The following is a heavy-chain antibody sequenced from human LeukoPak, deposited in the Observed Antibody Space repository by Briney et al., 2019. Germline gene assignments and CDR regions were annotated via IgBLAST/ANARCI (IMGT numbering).Heavy chain of an antibody. CDR1: GYSISSGYY. Sequence: PSETLSLTCTVSGYSISSGYYWGWIRQPPGKGLEWIGSIYHSGSTYYNPSLKSRVTISVDTSKNQFSLKLSSVTAADTAVYYCARARTGDIVSDVDAFDIWGQGTMVTVSS. CDR3: ARARTGDIVSDVDAFDI. CDR2: IYHSGST. V-gene: IGHV4-38-2*02. J-gene: IGHJ3*02. D-gene: IGHD2-15*01.